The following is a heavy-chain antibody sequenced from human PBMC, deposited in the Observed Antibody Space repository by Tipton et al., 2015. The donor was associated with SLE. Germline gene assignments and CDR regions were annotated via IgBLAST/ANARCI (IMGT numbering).Heavy chain of an antibody. D-gene: IGHD3-3*01. V-gene: IGHV4-34*01. Sequence: TLSLTCAVYGGSFSGYYWSWIRQPPGKGLEWIGSIYHSGSTYYNPSLKSRVTISVDTSKNQFSLKLSSVTAADTAVYYCAREYYDFWSGSSGAFDIWGQGTMVTVSS. J-gene: IGHJ3*02. CDR2: IYHSGST. CDR1: GGSFSGYY. CDR3: AREYYDFWSGSSGAFDI.